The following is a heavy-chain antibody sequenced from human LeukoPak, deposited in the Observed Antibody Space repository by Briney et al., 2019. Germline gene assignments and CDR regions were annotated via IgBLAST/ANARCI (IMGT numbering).Heavy chain of an antibody. CDR1: GFTFSSYW. V-gene: IGHV3-7*01. J-gene: IGHJ3*02. Sequence: GGSLGLSWAASGFTFSSYWMSWVRQAPGKGVEWVANIKQDGSEKYYVDSVKGRFTISRDNAKNSLYLQMNSLRAEDTAVYYCAREDIVLMVYATVAFDIWGQGTMVTVSS. CDR3: AREDIVLMVYATVAFDI. CDR2: IKQDGSEK. D-gene: IGHD2-8*01.